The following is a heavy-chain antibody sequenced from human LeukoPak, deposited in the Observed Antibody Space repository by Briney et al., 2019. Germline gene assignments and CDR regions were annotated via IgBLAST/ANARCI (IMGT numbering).Heavy chain of an antibody. D-gene: IGHD6-19*01. CDR3: ARVTAVAGTSVGVDA. CDR2: FSGSGGSI. CDR1: GFTFSSYA. J-gene: IGHJ4*02. V-gene: IGHV3-23*01. Sequence: GGSLRLSCVASGFTFSSYAMSWVRQAPGKGLEWVSSFSGSGGSIYYADSVKGRFTISRDNSKNTLYLQMNSLRAEDTAVYYCARVTAVAGTSVGVDAWGQGILVTVS.